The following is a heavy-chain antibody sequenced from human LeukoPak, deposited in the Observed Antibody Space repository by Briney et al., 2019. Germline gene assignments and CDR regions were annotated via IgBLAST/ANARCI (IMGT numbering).Heavy chain of an antibody. Sequence: SETLSLTCTVSGGSISSYYWSWIRQPAGKGLEWIGRIYTSGSTNYNPSLKSRVTMSVDTSKNQFSLKLSSVTAADTAVHYCARSLAVAGFYYFDYWGQGTLVTVSS. CDR2: IYTSGST. D-gene: IGHD6-19*01. CDR3: ARSLAVAGFYYFDY. CDR1: GGSISSYY. V-gene: IGHV4-4*07. J-gene: IGHJ4*02.